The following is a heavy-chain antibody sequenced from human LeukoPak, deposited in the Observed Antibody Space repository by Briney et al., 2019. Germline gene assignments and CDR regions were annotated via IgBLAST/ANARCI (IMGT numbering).Heavy chain of an antibody. D-gene: IGHD2-15*01. CDR2: PYHSGST. Sequence: GYPYHSGSTYYNPSLKSRVTISVDRSKNQFSLKLSSVTAADTAVYYCARADRIFYGMDVWGQGTTVTVSS. CDR3: ARADRIFYGMDV. J-gene: IGHJ6*02. V-gene: IGHV4-30-2*01.